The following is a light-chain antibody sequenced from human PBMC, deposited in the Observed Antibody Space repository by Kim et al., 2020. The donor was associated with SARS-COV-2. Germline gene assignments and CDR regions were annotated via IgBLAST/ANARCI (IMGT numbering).Light chain of an antibody. CDR1: NSDIGNYYF. CDR2: EVD. J-gene: IGLJ3*02. CDR3: CSDVGPATSGV. Sequence: QSITISCTGSNSDIGNYYFVSWYHQRPGNAPKLIIYEVDKRPSGISNRFSGSKSGNTAYLTVSGLQADDDGDYYCCSDVGPATSGVFGGGTQLTVL. V-gene: IGLV2-23*02.